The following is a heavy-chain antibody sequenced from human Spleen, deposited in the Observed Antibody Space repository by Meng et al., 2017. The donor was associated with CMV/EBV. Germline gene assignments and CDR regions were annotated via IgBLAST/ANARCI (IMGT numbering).Heavy chain of an antibody. CDR1: GFIFEDYA. CDR2: INWSGDSI. Sequence: GESLKISCGASGFIFEDYAMHWVRQAPGKGLEWVSGINWSGDSIGYADSVKGRFTISRDNAKNSLYLQMNSLRAEDTALYYCAAYYDSSGYELDYWGQGTLVTVSS. CDR3: AAYYDSSGYELDY. D-gene: IGHD3-22*01. V-gene: IGHV3-9*01. J-gene: IGHJ4*02.